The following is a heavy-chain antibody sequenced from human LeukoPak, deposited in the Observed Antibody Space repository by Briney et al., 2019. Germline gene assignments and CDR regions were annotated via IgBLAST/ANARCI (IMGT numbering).Heavy chain of an antibody. V-gene: IGHV4-59*01. D-gene: IGHD4-23*01. CDR3: ARGGTAVVTPYAFDI. J-gene: IGHJ3*02. CDR1: GGSISTYY. Sequence: SETLSLTCTVSGGSISTYYWSWIRQPPGKGLEWIGYIYYSGSTNYNPSVKSRVTMSVDMSKKQFSLNLSSLTAADTAVYYCARGGTAVVTPYAFDIWGQGTMVTVSS. CDR2: IYYSGST.